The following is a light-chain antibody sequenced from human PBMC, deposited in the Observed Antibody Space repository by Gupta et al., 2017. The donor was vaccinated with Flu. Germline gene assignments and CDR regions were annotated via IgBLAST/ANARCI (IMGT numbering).Light chain of an antibody. J-gene: IGKJ1*01. V-gene: IGKV3-15*01. CDR3: QQYDGCPRT. CDR1: QCLTSN. CDR2: DAS. Sequence: EIVMTQPPATLSVPPGERATLSCRARQCLTSNLAWYQQKRGQAPRLLISDASTRATGTPARFSGTGSGTEFTLTISSLQSGDFAVYYCQQYDGCPRTFGQGTEVEFK.